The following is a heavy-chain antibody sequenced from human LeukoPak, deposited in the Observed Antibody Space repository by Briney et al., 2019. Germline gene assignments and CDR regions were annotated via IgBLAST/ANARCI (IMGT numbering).Heavy chain of an antibody. V-gene: IGHV4-59*01. CDR3: ARDPAYCSSTSCYARGYFDY. D-gene: IGHD2-2*01. J-gene: IGHJ4*02. CDR2: IYYSGST. CDR1: GGSISSYY. Sequence: SETLSLTCTVSGGSISSYYWSWIRQPPGKGLEWIGYIYYSGSTNYNPSLKSRVTISVDTSKNQFSLKLSSVTAADTGVYYCARDPAYCSSTSCYARGYFDYWGQGTLVTVSS.